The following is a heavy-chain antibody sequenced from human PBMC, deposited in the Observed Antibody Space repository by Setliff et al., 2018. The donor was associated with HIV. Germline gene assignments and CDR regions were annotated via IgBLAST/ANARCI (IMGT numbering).Heavy chain of an antibody. CDR2: IYYTGCT. Sequence: PSETLSLTCSVSGGSINSGHYYWSWIRHHPGKGLEWIGYIYYTGCTYFNPSLKSRVTLSIDTSKNQFSLKLSSVTAADTAVYYCARDRYAGEIDYWGQGTLVTVSS. CDR3: ARDRYAGEIDY. J-gene: IGHJ4*02. V-gene: IGHV4-31*03. D-gene: IGHD3-10*01. CDR1: GGSINSGHYY.